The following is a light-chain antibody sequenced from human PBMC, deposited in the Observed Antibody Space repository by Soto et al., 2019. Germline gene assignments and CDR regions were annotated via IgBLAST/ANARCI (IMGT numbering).Light chain of an antibody. CDR1: QSISSY. Sequence: DIQMTQSPSFLSASLGDRFTITCRASQSISSYLNWYQQKPGKAPKLLIYAASSLQSGVPSRFSGSGSGTDFTLTISSLQPEDFATYYCQQSYSTPITFGQGTRLEIK. J-gene: IGKJ5*01. CDR3: QQSYSTPIT. V-gene: IGKV1-39*01. CDR2: AAS.